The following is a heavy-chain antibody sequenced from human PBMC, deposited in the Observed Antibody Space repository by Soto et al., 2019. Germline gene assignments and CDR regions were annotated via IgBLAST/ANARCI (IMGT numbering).Heavy chain of an antibody. J-gene: IGHJ5*02. Sequence: SETLSLTCTVSGGSISSGDYYWSWIRQPPGKGLEWIGYIYYSGSTYYNPSLKSRVTISVDTSKNQFSLKLSSVTAADTAVYYCAREIVVVITTVDYNWFDPWGQGTLVTVSS. CDR2: IYYSGST. CDR1: GGSISSGDYY. D-gene: IGHD3-22*01. V-gene: IGHV4-30-4*01. CDR3: AREIVVVITTVDYNWFDP.